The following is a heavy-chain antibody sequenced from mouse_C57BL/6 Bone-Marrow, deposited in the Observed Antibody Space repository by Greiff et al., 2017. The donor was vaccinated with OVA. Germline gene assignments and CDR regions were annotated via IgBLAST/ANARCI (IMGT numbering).Heavy chain of an antibody. Sequence: VQLQQSGPGLVQPSQSLSITCTVSGFSFTSYGVHWVRQSPGKGLEWLGVLWRGGSTDYNAAFISRLSISKDKSKSQVFFKMNSLQADDTAIYYCARNRDYYGSSYVGWFAYWGQGTLVTVSA. CDR3: ARNRDYYGSSYVGWFAY. V-gene: IGHV2-2*01. CDR2: LWRGGST. D-gene: IGHD1-1*01. CDR1: GFSFTSYG. J-gene: IGHJ3*01.